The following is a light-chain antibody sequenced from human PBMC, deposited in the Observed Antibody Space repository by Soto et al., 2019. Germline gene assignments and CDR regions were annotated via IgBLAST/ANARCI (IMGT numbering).Light chain of an antibody. CDR2: DVF. CDR3: HQRRGWPRT. Sequence: EIVLTHSPATLSLSPGERATLSCRASQSVSTSLAWYQQKPGQTPRLLIHDVFNRATGTPARFRGSGSGTDFTLTISSLEPEDFAVYYCHQRRGWPRTFGQGTKVAIK. J-gene: IGKJ1*01. V-gene: IGKV3-11*01. CDR1: QSVSTS.